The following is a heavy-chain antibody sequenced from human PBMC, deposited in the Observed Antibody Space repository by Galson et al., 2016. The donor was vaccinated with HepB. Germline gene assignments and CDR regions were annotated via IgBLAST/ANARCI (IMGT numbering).Heavy chain of an antibody. CDR1: GFTFDDHA. Sequence: SLRLSCAVSGFTFDDHAMHWVRQAPGKGLEWVSGISWNSANIGYADSVEGRFTISRDNAKNSLYLQMNSLRAEDTALYYCAKDTNLYYGSGSYPLFQNWGQGTLVTVSS. V-gene: IGHV3-9*01. D-gene: IGHD3-10*01. CDR3: AKDTNLYYGSGSYPLFQN. CDR2: ISWNSANI. J-gene: IGHJ4*02.